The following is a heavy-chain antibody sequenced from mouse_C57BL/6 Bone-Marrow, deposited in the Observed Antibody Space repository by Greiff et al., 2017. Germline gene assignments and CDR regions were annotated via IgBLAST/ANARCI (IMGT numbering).Heavy chain of an antibody. CDR2: IRLKSDNYAS. Sequence: EVQGVESGGGLVQPGGSMKLSCVASGFTFSNYWMNWVRQSPEKGLEWVAQIRLKSDNYASHYAESVKGRFTISRDDSKSRVYLQMNNLRAEDTGIYYCTGSSGWYFDVWGTGTTVTVSS. J-gene: IGHJ1*03. CDR3: TGSSGWYFDV. CDR1: GFTFSNYW. V-gene: IGHV6-3*01.